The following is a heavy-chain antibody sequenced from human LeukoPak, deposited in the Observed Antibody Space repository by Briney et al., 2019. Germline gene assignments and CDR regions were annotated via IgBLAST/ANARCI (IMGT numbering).Heavy chain of an antibody. V-gene: IGHV4-34*11. Sequence: SETLSLTCAVYGGSFSGYYWSWIRQPPGKGLEWIGCTYYSGSTNSNPSLKSRVTISVSTSKNQVSLKLSSVTAADTAVYYCARGSLKPKIGSTYGPAVMDVWGQGTTVTVFS. D-gene: IGHD5-18*01. CDR1: GGSFSGYY. J-gene: IGHJ6*02. CDR3: ARGSLKPKIGSTYGPAVMDV. CDR2: TYYSGST.